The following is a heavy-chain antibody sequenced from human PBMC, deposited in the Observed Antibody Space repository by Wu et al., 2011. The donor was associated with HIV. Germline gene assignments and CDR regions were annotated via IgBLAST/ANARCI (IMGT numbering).Heavy chain of an antibody. CDR1: GYTFSSYG. D-gene: IGHD2-2*01. J-gene: IGHJ5*02. CDR3: ARGKDIVVVPSFDWFDP. CDR2: ISGYNGNT. V-gene: IGHV1-18*01. Sequence: VQLVQSGAEVKKPGASVKVSCKASGYTFSSYGISWVRQAPGQGLEWMGWISGYNGNTNYAQKFQGRVTMTTDTSTSTAYMELRSLRSDDTAVYYCARGKDIVVVPSFDWFDPWGQGTLVTVSS.